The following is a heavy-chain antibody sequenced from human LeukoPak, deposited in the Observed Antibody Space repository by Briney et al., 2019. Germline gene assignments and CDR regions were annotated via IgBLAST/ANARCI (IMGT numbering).Heavy chain of an antibody. J-gene: IGHJ4*02. V-gene: IGHV3-48*02. CDR2: ISSSSTI. CDR3: ARDTSSYGLDY. D-gene: IGHD5-18*01. Sequence: QPGGSLRLSCAASGFTFSLYSMNWVRQAPGKGLEWVSYISSSSTIYYADSVKGRFTISRDNAKNSLYLQMNSLRDEDTAVYYCARDTSSYGLDYWGQGTLVTVSS. CDR1: GFTFSLYS.